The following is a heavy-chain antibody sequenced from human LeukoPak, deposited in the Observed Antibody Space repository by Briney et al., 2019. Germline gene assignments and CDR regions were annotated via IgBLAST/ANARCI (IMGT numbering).Heavy chain of an antibody. V-gene: IGHV3-53*01. CDR2: IYIDDNT. CDR1: GFSVSDNF. CDR3: ARDSCSNNWFES. Sequence: GGSLRLSCAASGFSVSDNFMTWVRQAPGKGLEWVSMIYIDDNTYYMDSVRGRFTISRDNLKNTLYLEMNSLRVEDTAMYYCARDSCSNNWFESWGQGILVTVSS. D-gene: IGHD2-2*01. J-gene: IGHJ5*01.